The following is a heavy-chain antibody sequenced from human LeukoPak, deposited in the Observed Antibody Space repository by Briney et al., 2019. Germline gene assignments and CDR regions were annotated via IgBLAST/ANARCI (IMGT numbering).Heavy chain of an antibody. Sequence: SETLSLTCIVSGGSISTNTYYWGWIRLPPGKGLEWIGEIHHRGTTYYNPSLRSRVTISVDTSKNQFSLRLTSVTAADTAVYYCASRPADSTWYGVFNYWSQGTLVTVSS. CDR2: IHHRGTT. CDR3: ASRPADSTWYGVFNY. J-gene: IGHJ4*02. V-gene: IGHV4-39*07. D-gene: IGHD6-13*01. CDR1: GGSISTNTYY.